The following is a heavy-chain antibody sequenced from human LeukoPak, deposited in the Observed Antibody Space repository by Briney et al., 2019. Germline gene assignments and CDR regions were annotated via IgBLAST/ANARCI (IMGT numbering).Heavy chain of an antibody. D-gene: IGHD3-9*01. CDR1: GFTFSSYS. CDR2: ISSSSSYI. J-gene: IGHJ4*02. CDR3: ARGEQNYDILTGYYSLSYYFDY. Sequence: PGGSLRLSCAASGFTFSSYSMNWVRQAPGKGLEWVSSISSSSSYIYYADSVKGRFTISRDNAKNSLYLQMNSLRAEDTAVYYCARGEQNYDILTGYYSLSYYFDYWGQGTLVTVSS. V-gene: IGHV3-21*01.